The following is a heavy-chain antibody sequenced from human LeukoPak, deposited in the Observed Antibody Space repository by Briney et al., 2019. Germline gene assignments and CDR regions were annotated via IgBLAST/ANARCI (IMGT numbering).Heavy chain of an antibody. Sequence: SETLSLTCTVSGGSISSRGDYWGWIRQPPGKGLEWIGHSYSSGSTYYNPSLKTRVTISVDTSKNQFSLKLTSVTAADTAVYNCARYSSAWFDPWGQGTLVTVSS. CDR2: SYSSGST. V-gene: IGHV4-39*01. J-gene: IGHJ5*02. CDR3: ARYSSAWFDP. D-gene: IGHD6-25*01. CDR1: GGSISSRGDY.